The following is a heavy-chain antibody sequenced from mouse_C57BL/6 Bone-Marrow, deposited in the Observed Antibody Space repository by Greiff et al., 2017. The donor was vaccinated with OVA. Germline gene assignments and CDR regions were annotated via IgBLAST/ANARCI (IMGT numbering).Heavy chain of an antibody. D-gene: IGHD2-3*01. Sequence: QVPLPPSGAELVKPGASVQLSCQASFYTFTPYRMPWVKQRPGQGLEWIGNINPSSDYTKYNQKFKDKATLTADKSSSTAYMQLSSLTYEDSAVYYCASSPDGYFHYWGQGTTLTVSS. CDR3: ASSPDGYFHY. CDR2: INPSSDYT. J-gene: IGHJ2*01. CDR1: FYTFTPYR. V-gene: IGHV1-7*01.